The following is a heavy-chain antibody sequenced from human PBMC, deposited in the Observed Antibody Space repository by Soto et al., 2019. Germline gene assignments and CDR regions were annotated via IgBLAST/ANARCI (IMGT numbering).Heavy chain of an antibody. J-gene: IGHJ3*02. V-gene: IGHV3-49*03. CDR3: TREPWYSSSWYAPFNAFDI. CDR1: GFTFGDYA. Sequence: GGSLRLSCTASGFTFGDYAMSWFRQAPGKGLEWVGFIRSKAYGGTTEYAASVKGRFTISRDDSKSIAYLQMNSLKTEDTAVYYCTREPWYSSSWYAPFNAFDIWGQGTMVTVSS. D-gene: IGHD6-13*01. CDR2: IRSKAYGGTT.